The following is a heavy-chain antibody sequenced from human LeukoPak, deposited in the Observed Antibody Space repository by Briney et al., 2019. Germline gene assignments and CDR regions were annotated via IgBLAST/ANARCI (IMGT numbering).Heavy chain of an antibody. D-gene: IGHD3-10*01. CDR2: ISWNSGSI. J-gene: IGHJ6*04. CDR1: GFTFDDYA. V-gene: IGHV3-9*01. Sequence: GRSLRLSCAASGFTFDDYAMRWVRQAPGKGLEWVSGISWNSGSIGYADSVKGRFTISRDNAKNSLYLQMNSLRAEDTVLYYCAKDIDYGSGSYGMDVWGKGTTVTISS. CDR3: AKDIDYGSGSYGMDV.